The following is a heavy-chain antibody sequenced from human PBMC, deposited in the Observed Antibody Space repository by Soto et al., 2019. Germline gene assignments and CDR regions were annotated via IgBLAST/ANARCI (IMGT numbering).Heavy chain of an antibody. V-gene: IGHV1-8*01. J-gene: IGHJ5*02. CDR2: MNPNSGNT. Sequence: GXSVKVSCKASGYPFTSYDINWVRQATGQGLEWMGWMNPNSGNTGYAQKFQGRVTMTRNTSISTAYMELSSLRSEDTAVYYCARGVDCSGGSCYLGSWFDPWGQGTLVTVSS. CDR3: ARGVDCSGGSCYLGSWFDP. CDR1: GYPFTSYD. D-gene: IGHD2-15*01.